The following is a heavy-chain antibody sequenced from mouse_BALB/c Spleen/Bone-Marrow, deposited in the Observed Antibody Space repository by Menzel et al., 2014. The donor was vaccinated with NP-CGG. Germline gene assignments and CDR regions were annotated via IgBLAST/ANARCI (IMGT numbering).Heavy chain of an antibody. CDR3: ARRDRYGGSSWFAY. CDR2: INPSTGYT. Sequence: VQLQESGAELAKPGASVKMSCKASGYTFTSYWMHWVKQRPGQGLEWIGYINPSTGYTEYNQKFKDKATLTADKSSSADYMQLSSLTSENSAVYYCARRDRYGGSSWFAYWGQGTLVTVSA. D-gene: IGHD2-14*01. J-gene: IGHJ3*01. CDR1: GYTFTSYW. V-gene: IGHV1-7*01.